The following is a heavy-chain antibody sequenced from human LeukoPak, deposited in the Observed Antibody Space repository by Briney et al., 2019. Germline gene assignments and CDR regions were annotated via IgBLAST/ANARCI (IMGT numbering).Heavy chain of an antibody. J-gene: IGHJ4*02. D-gene: IGHD1-26*01. Sequence: GGSLRLSCAASGFTFDDYGKSWVRQAPGKGLEWVSGINWNGDSTGYADSVKGRFTISRDNVKNSLYLQMNSLRAEDTAVYYCARDRVGATGFDYWGQGTLVTVSS. CDR3: ARDRVGATGFDY. CDR2: INWNGDST. V-gene: IGHV3-20*04. CDR1: GFTFDDYG.